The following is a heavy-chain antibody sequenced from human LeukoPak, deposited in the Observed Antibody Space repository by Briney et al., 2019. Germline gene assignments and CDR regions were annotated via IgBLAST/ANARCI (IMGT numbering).Heavy chain of an antibody. V-gene: IGHV4-34*01. D-gene: IGHD3-10*01. J-gene: IGHJ4*02. CDR1: GGSFSGYY. CDR2: INHSGTT. CDR3: ARLPLGAFGEVLNFDL. Sequence: KSSETLSLTCAVYGGSFSGYYWSWIRQPPGKGLEWIGDINHSGTTKYNPSLKSRVTLLIDTSKSHFSLKVNSVTAADTAVYYCARLPLGAFGEVLNFDLWGQGTVVTVSS.